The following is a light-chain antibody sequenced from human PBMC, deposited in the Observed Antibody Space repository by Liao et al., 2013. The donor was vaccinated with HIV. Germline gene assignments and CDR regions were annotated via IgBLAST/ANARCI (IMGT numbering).Light chain of an antibody. CDR1: TLPTQY. CDR2: KDT. Sequence: SYVLTQPPSVSVSPGQTARITCSGNTLPTQYAYWYQQKPGQAPVLLIYKDTERPSGIPERFSGSSSGTTVTLTISGVQAEDEADYYCQSADSSGSYVVFGGGTKLTVL. J-gene: IGLJ2*01. CDR3: QSADSSGSYVV. V-gene: IGLV3-25*03.